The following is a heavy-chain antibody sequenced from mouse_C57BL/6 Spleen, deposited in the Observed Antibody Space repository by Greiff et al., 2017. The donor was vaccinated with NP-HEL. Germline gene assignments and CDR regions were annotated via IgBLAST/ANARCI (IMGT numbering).Heavy chain of an antibody. V-gene: IGHV1-76*01. CDR2: IYPGSGNT. D-gene: IGHD1-1*01. J-gene: IGHJ4*01. CDR1: GYTFTDYY. Sequence: QVHVKQSGAELVRPGASVKLSCKASGYTFTDYYINWVKQRPGQGLEWIARIYPGSGNTYYNEKFKGKATLTAEKSSSTAYMQLSSLTSEDSAVYFCARGGFITTVVDYYAMDYWGQGTSVTVSS. CDR3: ARGGFITTVVDYYAMDY.